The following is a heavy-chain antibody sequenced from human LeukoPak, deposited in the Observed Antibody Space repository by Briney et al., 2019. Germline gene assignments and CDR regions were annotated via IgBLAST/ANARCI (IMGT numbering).Heavy chain of an antibody. V-gene: IGHV3-23*01. CDR3: AKDQAGGGNCGGDCYSSFDY. CDR1: GFTFSSYA. D-gene: IGHD2-21*02. CDR2: ISGSGGST. Sequence: PGGSLRLSCAASGFTFSSYAMSWVRQAPGKGLEWVSAISGSGGSTYYADSVKGRFTISRDNSKNTLYLQMNSLRAEDTAVYYCAKDQAGGGNCGGDCYSSFDYWGQGTLVTVSS. J-gene: IGHJ4*02.